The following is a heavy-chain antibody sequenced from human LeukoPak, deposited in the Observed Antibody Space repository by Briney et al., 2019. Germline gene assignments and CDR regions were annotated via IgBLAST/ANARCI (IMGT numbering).Heavy chain of an antibody. CDR2: IIPIFGTA. Sequence: SVKVSCKASGGTFSSYAISWVRQAPGQGLEWMGGIIPIFGTANYAQKFQGRVTITSDESTSTAYMELSSLRSEDTAVYYCARFDYYGSGRESSYRFDPWGQGTLVTVSS. V-gene: IGHV1-69*01. J-gene: IGHJ5*02. CDR1: GGTFSSYA. CDR3: ARFDYYGSGRESSYRFDP. D-gene: IGHD3-10*01.